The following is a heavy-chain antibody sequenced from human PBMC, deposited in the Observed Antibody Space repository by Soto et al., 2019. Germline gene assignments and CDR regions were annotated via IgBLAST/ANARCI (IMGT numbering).Heavy chain of an antibody. J-gene: IGHJ4*02. V-gene: IGHV3-23*01. CDR1: GFTFSSYA. Sequence: GGSLRLSCAASGFTFSSYAMSWVRQAPGKGLEWVSAISGSGGSTYYADSVKGRFTISRDNSKNTLYLQMNSLRAEDTAVYYCAKVLVSGSYGLYYFDYWGQGTLVTVSS. CDR3: AKVLVSGSYGLYYFDY. D-gene: IGHD3-16*01. CDR2: ISGSGGST.